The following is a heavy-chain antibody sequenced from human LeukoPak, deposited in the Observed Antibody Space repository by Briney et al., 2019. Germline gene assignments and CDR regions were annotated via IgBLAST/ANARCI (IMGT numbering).Heavy chain of an antibody. CDR3: AKISSSAEPNFDY. J-gene: IGHJ4*02. V-gene: IGHV3-33*06. CDR1: GFTFRTYA. CDR2: IWPDGSKK. Sequence: GRSLRLSCAASGFTFRTYAMHWVRQAPGKGLEWVAFIWPDGSKKFYADSVKGRFTISRDNSNHTLYLQMNSLRPGDTALYFCAKISSSAEPNFDYWGQGILLTVSS. D-gene: IGHD1-14*01.